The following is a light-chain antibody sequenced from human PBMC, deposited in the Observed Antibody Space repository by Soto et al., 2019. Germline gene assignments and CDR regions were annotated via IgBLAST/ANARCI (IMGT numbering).Light chain of an antibody. CDR1: QSISNW. CDR3: QQYMSYS. Sequence: DLQMAESASSVAPAGRHRITIICRASQSISNWLAWYQQKPGTAPKLLIYHASTLESGVPSRFSGSGSGTEFTLTISSLQPDDFATYYCQQYMSYSFGQGTKVDIK. J-gene: IGKJ1*01. V-gene: IGKV1-5*02. CDR2: HAS.